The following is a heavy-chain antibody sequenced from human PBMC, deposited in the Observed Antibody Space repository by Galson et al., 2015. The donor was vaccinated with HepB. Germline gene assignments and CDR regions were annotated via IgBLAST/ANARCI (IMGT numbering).Heavy chain of an antibody. CDR2: IDPSDSYT. D-gene: IGHD3-10*01. CDR3: ASRRFGANWFDP. J-gene: IGHJ5*02. CDR1: GYSFTSYW. Sequence: SGAEVKKPGESLRISCKGSGYSFTSYWISWVRQMPGKGLEWMGRIDPSDSYTNYSPSFQGHVTISADKSISTAYLQWSSLKASDTAMYYCASRRFGANWFDPWGQGTLVTVSS. V-gene: IGHV5-10-1*01.